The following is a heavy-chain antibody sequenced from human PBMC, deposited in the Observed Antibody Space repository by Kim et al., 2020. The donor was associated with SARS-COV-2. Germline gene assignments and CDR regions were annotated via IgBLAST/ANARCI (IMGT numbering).Heavy chain of an antibody. J-gene: IGHJ4*02. V-gene: IGHV4-34*01. CDR2: INHSGST. Sequence: SETLSLTCAVYGGSFSGYYWSWIRQPPGKGLEWIGEINHSGSTNYNPSLKSRVTISVDTSKNQFSLKLSSVTAADTAVYYCARGRRNSSGWYFGYWGKGT. CDR3: ARGRRNSSGWYFGY. CDR1: GGSFSGYY. D-gene: IGHD6-19*01.